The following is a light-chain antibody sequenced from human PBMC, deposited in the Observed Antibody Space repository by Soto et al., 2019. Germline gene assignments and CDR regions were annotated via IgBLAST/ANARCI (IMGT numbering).Light chain of an antibody. J-gene: IGKJ4*01. V-gene: IGKV1-5*01. CDR1: QSISTW. Sequence: DIRRTQSRSTLCASVGDRITITCRASQSISTWLAWYQQKSGKAPNLLIFDASTLKSGVPSRFSGSGSGTEFTLTISSLQPDDFATYFCQQYNSFPLTFGGGTKVDIK. CDR3: QQYNSFPLT. CDR2: DAS.